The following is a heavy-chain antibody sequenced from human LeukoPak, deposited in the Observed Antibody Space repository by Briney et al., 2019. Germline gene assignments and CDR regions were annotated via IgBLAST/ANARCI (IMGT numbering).Heavy chain of an antibody. D-gene: IGHD2-2*02. J-gene: IGHJ5*02. V-gene: IGHV3-23*01. CDR2: ISGSGGST. CDR1: GFTFSNYA. Sequence: PGASLRLSCAASGFTFSNYAMSWVRQAPGKGLEWVSAISGSGGSTYYADSVKGRFTISRDNSKNTLYLQMNSLRVEDTALYYCAKNTNTDWFDPWGQGTLLTVSS. CDR3: AKNTNTDWFDP.